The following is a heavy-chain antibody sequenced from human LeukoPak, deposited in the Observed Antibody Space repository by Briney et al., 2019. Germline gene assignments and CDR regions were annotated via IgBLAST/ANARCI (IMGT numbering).Heavy chain of an antibody. CDR1: GYTFTSYA. Sequence: ASVKVSCKASGYTFTSYALHWVRQAPGQRLEWMGWSNAGNGNTKYSQEFQGRVTITRDTSASTAYMELSSLRSEDMAVYYCADDSSDRDAFDIWGQGTMVTVSS. D-gene: IGHD3-22*01. V-gene: IGHV1-3*02. CDR2: SNAGNGNT. CDR3: ADDSSDRDAFDI. J-gene: IGHJ3*02.